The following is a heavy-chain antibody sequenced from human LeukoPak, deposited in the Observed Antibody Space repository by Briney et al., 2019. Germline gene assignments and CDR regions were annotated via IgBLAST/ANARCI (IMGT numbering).Heavy chain of an antibody. CDR2: IIPIFGTA. D-gene: IGHD3-22*01. CDR3: ARQSGSPYYYDSSGYLFDY. CDR1: GGTFSSYA. J-gene: IGHJ4*02. V-gene: IGHV1-69*06. Sequence: SVKVSCKASGGTFSSYAISWVRQAPGQGLEWMGGIIPIFGTANYAQKFQGRVTITADKSTSTAYMELSSLRSEDTAVYYCARQSGSPYYYDSSGYLFDYWGQGTLVTVSS.